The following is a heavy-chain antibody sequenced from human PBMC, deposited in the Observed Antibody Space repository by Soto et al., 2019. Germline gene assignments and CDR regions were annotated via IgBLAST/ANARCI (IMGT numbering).Heavy chain of an antibody. J-gene: IGHJ3*02. D-gene: IGHD2-2*02. Sequence: EVQLVESGGGLVQPGGSLRLSCAASGFIFSSYSMNWVRQAPGKGLEWVSNISSSSSTIYYADSVKGRFTISRDNAKNSLYLQMNSLTDEDTAVYYCARESYCSRTSCYTDAFDIWGQGTMVTVSS. CDR2: ISSSSSTI. V-gene: IGHV3-48*02. CDR1: GFIFSSYS. CDR3: ARESYCSRTSCYTDAFDI.